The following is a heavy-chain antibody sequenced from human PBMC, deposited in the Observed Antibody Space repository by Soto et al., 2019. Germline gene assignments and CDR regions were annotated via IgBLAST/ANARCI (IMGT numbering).Heavy chain of an antibody. Sequence: VKVSCKASGYTFTSYFMHWVGQGPGQRLEWMGILNPNGGSTTYAQKFQGRVTMTRDTSTSTVYMELSSLRSEDTAVYYCSRAVARYDAFDIWGQGTMVTVSS. J-gene: IGHJ3*02. D-gene: IGHD6-19*01. V-gene: IGHV1-46*03. CDR3: SRAVARYDAFDI. CDR1: GYTFTSYF. CDR2: LNPNGGST.